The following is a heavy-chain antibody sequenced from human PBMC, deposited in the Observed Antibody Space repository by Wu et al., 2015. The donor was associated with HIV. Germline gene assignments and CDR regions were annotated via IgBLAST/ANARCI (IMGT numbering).Heavy chain of an antibody. CDR2: IIPIFGTA. D-gene: IGHD2-15*01. CDR3: ARDPDLGVVVVAATLAPDGMDV. CDR1: GGTFSSYA. V-gene: IGHV1-69*15. J-gene: IGHJ6*02. Sequence: QVQLVQSGAEVKKPGSSVRVSCKASGGTFSSYAISWVRQAPGQGLEWMGRIIPIFGTANYAQKFQGRVTITADESTSTAYMELSSLRSEDTAVYYCARDPDLGVVVVAATLAPDGMDVWGQGTPVTVSS.